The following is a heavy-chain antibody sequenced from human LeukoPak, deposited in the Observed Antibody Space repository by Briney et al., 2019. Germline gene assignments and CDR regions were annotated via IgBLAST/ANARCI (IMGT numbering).Heavy chain of an antibody. CDR1: GGFISSSSYY. V-gene: IGHV4-39*01. Sequence: SETLSLTCTVSGGFISSSSYYWGWIRQPPGKGLEWIGSIYYSGSTYYNPSLKSRVTISVDTSKNQFSLKLSSVTAADTAVYYCARRPSSTSCYKRACGAFDIWGQGTMVTVSS. D-gene: IGHD2-2*02. CDR3: ARRPSSTSCYKRACGAFDI. J-gene: IGHJ3*02. CDR2: IYYSGST.